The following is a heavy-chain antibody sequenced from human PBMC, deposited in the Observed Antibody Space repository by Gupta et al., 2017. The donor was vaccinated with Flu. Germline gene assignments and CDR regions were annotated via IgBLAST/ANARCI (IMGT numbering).Heavy chain of an antibody. D-gene: IGHD3-3*01. Sequence: QVQLQQWGAGLLKPSETLSLTCAVSGGSFSGYYWSWIRQPPGKGLEWIGEINHSGSTNYNPSLKSRVTISVDTSKNQFSLKLSSVTAADTAVYYCAREWGYYDFWSGYLVFDYWGQGTLVTVSS. CDR3: AREWGYYDFWSGYLVFDY. CDR2: INHSGST. CDR1: GGSFSGYY. J-gene: IGHJ4*02. V-gene: IGHV4-34*01.